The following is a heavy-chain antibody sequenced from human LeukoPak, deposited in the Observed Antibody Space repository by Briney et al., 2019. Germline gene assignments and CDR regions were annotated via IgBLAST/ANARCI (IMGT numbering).Heavy chain of an antibody. J-gene: IGHJ5*02. D-gene: IGHD6-13*01. CDR2: IYPADSDT. V-gene: IGHV5-51*01. CDR1: GYSFASKW. Sequence: GESLKISFKGSGYSFASKWIGWVRQMPGKGLEWMGSIYPADSDTRYSPSFQGQVTISADKSIDTAYLQWNSLQASDTAIYYCARNGAAGTPNRFFNWFDPWGQGTLVTVSS. CDR3: ARNGAAGTPNRFFNWFDP.